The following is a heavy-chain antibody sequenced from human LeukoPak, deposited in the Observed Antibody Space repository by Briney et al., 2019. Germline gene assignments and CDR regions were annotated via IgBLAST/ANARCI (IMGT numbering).Heavy chain of an antibody. CDR3: ARDKPIAAAPTTYDY. CDR2: IYTSGST. J-gene: IGHJ4*02. D-gene: IGHD6-13*01. CDR1: GGSISSYY. Sequence: SETLSLTCTVSGGSISSYYWSWIRQPAGKGLEWIGRIYTSGSTNYNPSLKSRVTMSVDTSKNQFSLKLSSVTAADTAVYYCARDKPIAAAPTTYDYWGQGTLVTVSS. V-gene: IGHV4-4*07.